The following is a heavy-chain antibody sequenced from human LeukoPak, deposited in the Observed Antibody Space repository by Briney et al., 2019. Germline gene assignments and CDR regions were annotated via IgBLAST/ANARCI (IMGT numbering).Heavy chain of an antibody. V-gene: IGHV3-30*02. D-gene: IGHD3-3*01. J-gene: IGHJ4*02. Sequence: GGSLRLSCAASGFTFSSYGMHWVRQAPGKGLEWVAFIRYDGSNKYYADSVKGRFTISRDNAKNSLYLQMNSLRAEDTAVYYCASLRQKLNWGQGTLVTVSS. CDR2: IRYDGSNK. CDR1: GFTFSSYG. CDR3: ASLRQKLN.